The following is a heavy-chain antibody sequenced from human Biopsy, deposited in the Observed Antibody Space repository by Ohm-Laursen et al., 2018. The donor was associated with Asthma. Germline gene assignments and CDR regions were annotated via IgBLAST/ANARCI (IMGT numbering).Heavy chain of an antibody. CDR2: ISYDGNHK. CDR1: GFMFRSFG. CDR3: ARAYGGNFFSGAFDI. D-gene: IGHD4-23*01. J-gene: IGHJ3*02. V-gene: IGHV3-30*03. Sequence: RSLRLSCAASGFMFRSFGMHWVRQAPGKGLEWVAVISYDGNHKFYEDSVKGRFTISRDNSKNTLYLQMNSLRTEDTAVYYCARAYGGNFFSGAFDIWGQGTMVTVSS.